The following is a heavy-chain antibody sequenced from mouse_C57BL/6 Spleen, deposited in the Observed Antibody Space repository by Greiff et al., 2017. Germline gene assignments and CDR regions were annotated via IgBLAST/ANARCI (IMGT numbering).Heavy chain of an antibody. D-gene: IGHD4-1*01. Sequence: VQLQQPGAELVMPGASVKLSCKASGYTFTSYWMHWVKQRPGQGLEWIGEIDPSDSYTTYNQKFKGKSTLTVDKSSSTAYMQLSSLASEDSAVYYCARRDWDDAMDYWGQGTSVTVSS. CDR2: IDPSDSYT. CDR1: GYTFTSYW. V-gene: IGHV1-69*01. J-gene: IGHJ4*01. CDR3: ARRDWDDAMDY.